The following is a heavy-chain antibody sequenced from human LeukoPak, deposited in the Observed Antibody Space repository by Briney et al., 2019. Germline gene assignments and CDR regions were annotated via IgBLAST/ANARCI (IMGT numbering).Heavy chain of an antibody. CDR1: GFTFSSHW. D-gene: IGHD6-19*01. Sequence: PGGSLRLSCAAAGFTFSSHWMTWVRQAPGKGLEWVANIKQDGSEKYYADSVKGRLTISRDNAKNSLYLQMNSLRVEATAVYYCASTLTRDSSGSYGALDHWGQGALVTVSS. J-gene: IGHJ4*02. CDR2: IKQDGSEK. CDR3: ASTLTRDSSGSYGALDH. V-gene: IGHV3-7*02.